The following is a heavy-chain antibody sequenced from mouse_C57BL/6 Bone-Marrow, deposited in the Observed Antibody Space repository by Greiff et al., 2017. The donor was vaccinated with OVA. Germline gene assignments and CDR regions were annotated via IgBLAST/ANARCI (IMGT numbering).Heavy chain of an antibody. CDR2: IDPENGDT. CDR3: TTPLYDGYYG. J-gene: IGHJ2*01. Sequence: VQLQQSGAELVRPGASVKLSCTASGFNIKDDYMHWVKQRPEQGLEWIGWIDPENGDTEYASKFQGKATITADTSSNTAYLQLSSLTSEDTAVYYCTTPLYDGYYGWGQGTTLTVSS. D-gene: IGHD2-3*01. V-gene: IGHV14-4*01. CDR1: GFNIKDDY.